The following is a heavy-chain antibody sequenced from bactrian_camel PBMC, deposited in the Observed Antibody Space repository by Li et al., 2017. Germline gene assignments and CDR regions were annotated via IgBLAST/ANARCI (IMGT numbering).Heavy chain of an antibody. Sequence: VESGGGLVQPGGSLRLSCAASGFTFSSYWMYWVRQAPVKGLEWVSAINSGGGTTYYTDSVKGRFSISRDNAKNTLYLQLNSLKTEDTAMYYCAKDGGAVVADTTYYGMDYWGKGTQVTVS. CDR1: GFTFSSYW. V-gene: IGHV3S1*01. CDR2: INSGGGTT. D-gene: IGHD6*01. J-gene: IGHJ7*01.